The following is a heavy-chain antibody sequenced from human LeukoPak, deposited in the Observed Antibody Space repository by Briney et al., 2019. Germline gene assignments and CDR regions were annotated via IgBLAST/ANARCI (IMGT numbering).Heavy chain of an antibody. Sequence: ASVKVSCKASGSSFTGYYLHWVRQAPGQGLEWMGWINPNSGGTNYAQKFQGRVTMTEDTSTDTAYMELSSLRSEDTAVYYCATTIFGVALNYWGQGTLVTVSS. D-gene: IGHD3-3*01. CDR2: INPNSGGT. CDR3: ATTIFGVALNY. J-gene: IGHJ4*02. V-gene: IGHV1-2*02. CDR1: GSSFTGYY.